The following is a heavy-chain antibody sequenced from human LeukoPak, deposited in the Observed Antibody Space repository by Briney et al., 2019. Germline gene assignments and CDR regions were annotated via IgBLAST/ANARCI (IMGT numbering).Heavy chain of an antibody. CDR1: GYTFTSYY. Sequence: ASVKVSCKASGYTFTSYYMHWVRRATGQGLEWMGWMNPNSGNTGYAQKFQGRVTMTRNTSISTAYMELSSLRSEDTAVYYCAGTTNGDYVYWGQGTLVTVSS. V-gene: IGHV1-8*02. J-gene: IGHJ4*02. CDR2: MNPNSGNT. D-gene: IGHD4-17*01. CDR3: AGTTNGDYVY.